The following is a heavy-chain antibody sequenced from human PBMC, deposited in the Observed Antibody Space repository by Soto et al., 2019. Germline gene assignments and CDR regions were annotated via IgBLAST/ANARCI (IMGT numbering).Heavy chain of an antibody. CDR3: ASRWGTYFDF. CDR1: GGSISSYY. J-gene: IGHJ4*02. Sequence: QVQLQESGPGLVKPSETLSLTCTVSGGSISSYYWSWIRQPPGKGLEWIGYIYYSGSTDYDPSLXRXAXIXXDTAKTPFSLKLSSVTAADTALYYCASRWGTYFDFWGQGTLVTVSS. V-gene: IGHV4-59*01. D-gene: IGHD7-27*01. CDR2: IYYSGST.